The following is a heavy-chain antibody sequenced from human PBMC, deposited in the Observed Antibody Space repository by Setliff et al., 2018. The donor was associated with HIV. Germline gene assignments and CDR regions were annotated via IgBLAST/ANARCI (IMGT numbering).Heavy chain of an antibody. J-gene: IGHJ4*02. D-gene: IGHD6-19*01. Sequence: SETLSLTCTVSGGSINRISYYWGWIRQAPGRGLEWIGSIYNSGSTYYNPSLKSRIIISSDTSKNQISLRLTSVTAADTAAYFCARSLAGLMNYFDYWGQGMLVTVSS. CDR2: IYNSGST. CDR1: GGSINRISYY. V-gene: IGHV4-39*01. CDR3: ARSLAGLMNYFDY.